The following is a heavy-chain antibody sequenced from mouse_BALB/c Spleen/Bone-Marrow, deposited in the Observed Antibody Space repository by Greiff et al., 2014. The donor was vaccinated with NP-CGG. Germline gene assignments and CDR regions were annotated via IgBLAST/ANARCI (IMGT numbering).Heavy chain of an antibody. Sequence: VKLMESGSVLVRPGASVKLSCKASGYTFTSSWMRWAKQRPGQGLEWIGEIHPNSGNTNYNEKFKGKATLTVDTSSSTAYVDLSSLTSEDSAVYYCANYYGSSSYWGQGTTLTVSS. J-gene: IGHJ2*01. CDR2: IHPNSGNT. V-gene: IGHV1S130*01. CDR1: GYTFTSSW. CDR3: ANYYGSSSY. D-gene: IGHD1-1*01.